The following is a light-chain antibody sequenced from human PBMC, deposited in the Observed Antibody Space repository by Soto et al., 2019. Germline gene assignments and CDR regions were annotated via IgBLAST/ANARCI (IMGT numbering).Light chain of an antibody. CDR3: QQYGSSPSYT. CDR2: GAS. CDR1: QSVSSSSY. Sequence: EIVLTQSPGTLSLSPGERATLSCRASQSVSSSSYLAWYQQKPGQAPRLLIYGASNRATGIPDRFSGSGSGTDFTLTISRLEHEDFAVYYCQQYGSSPSYTFGQGTRLEIK. J-gene: IGKJ2*01. V-gene: IGKV3-20*01.